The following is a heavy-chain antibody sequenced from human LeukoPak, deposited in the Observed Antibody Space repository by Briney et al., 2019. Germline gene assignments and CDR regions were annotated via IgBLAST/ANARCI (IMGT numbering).Heavy chain of an antibody. J-gene: IGHJ4*02. D-gene: IGHD3-10*01. CDR3: ARSMVRGVIMAH. CDR1: GGSISSSSYY. Sequence: SETLSLTCTVSGGSISSSSYYWGWIRQPPGKGLEWIGSIYYSGSTYYNPSLKSRVTISVDTSKNQFSLKLSSVTAADTAVYYCARSMVRGVIMAHWGQGTLVTVSS. CDR2: IYYSGST. V-gene: IGHV4-39*07.